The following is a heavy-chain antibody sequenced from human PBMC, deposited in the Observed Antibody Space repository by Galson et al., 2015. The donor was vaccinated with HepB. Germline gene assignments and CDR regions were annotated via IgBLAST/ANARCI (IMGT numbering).Heavy chain of an antibody. CDR1: GYTFAYG. Sequence: SVKVSCKASGYTFAYGVTWVRQAPGQGLECMGWISGYNGYTKSAEKFQGRVTMTTDTSTNTAYMELRSPTSDDTAVYYCARGRTTVWSFDFWGQGTLVTVSS. J-gene: IGHJ4*02. V-gene: IGHV1-18*01. D-gene: IGHD2-2*01. CDR2: ISGYNGYT. CDR3: ARGRTTVWSFDF.